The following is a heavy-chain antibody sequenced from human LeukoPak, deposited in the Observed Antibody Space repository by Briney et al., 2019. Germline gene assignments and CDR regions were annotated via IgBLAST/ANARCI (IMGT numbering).Heavy chain of an antibody. Sequence: TGGSLSLSCAASGFTFDDYAMHWVRQAPGKGLEWVSGISWNSYNIGYADSVKGRFTISRDNAKNSMYLQMNSLRAEDTALYYCTKGGITTMTAFELWGRGTLVTVSS. CDR2: ISWNSYNI. CDR1: GFTFDDYA. CDR3: TKGGITTMTAFEL. J-gene: IGHJ4*02. V-gene: IGHV3-9*01. D-gene: IGHD3-22*01.